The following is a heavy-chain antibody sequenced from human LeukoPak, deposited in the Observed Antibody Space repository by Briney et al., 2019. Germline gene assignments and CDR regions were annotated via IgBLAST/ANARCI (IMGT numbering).Heavy chain of an antibody. D-gene: IGHD2-21*02. Sequence: PGGSLRLSCAASGFTFSSHWMHWVRQAPGKGLVWVSHIKSDGSSTSYADSVKGRFTISRDNAKNTAHLQMNSLRAEDTAVYYCVRDFGTSDYYFDYWGQRTLVTVSS. V-gene: IGHV3-74*01. J-gene: IGHJ4*02. CDR2: IKSDGSST. CDR3: VRDFGTSDYYFDY. CDR1: GFTFSSHW.